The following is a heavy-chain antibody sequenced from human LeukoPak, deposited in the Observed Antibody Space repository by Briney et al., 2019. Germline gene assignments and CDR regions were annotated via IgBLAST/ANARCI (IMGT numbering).Heavy chain of an antibody. J-gene: IGHJ4*02. Sequence: PGGSLRLSCAASGFTFSSYAMHWVRQAPGKGLEWVAVISYDGSNKYYADSVKGRFTISRDNSKNTLYLQMNSLRAEDTAVYYCARDRYSGSYYVGYWGQGTLVTVSS. CDR3: ARDRYSGSYYVGY. V-gene: IGHV3-30*04. CDR2: ISYDGSNK. CDR1: GFTFSSYA. D-gene: IGHD1-26*01.